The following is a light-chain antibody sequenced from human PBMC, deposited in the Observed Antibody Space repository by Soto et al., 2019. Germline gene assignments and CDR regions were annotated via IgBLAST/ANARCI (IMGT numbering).Light chain of an antibody. CDR1: QSVSSY. CDR2: DAS. CDR3: QQXSNWQIT. V-gene: IGKV3-11*01. Sequence: EIVLTQSPATLSLSPGERATLSCRASQSVSSYLAWYQQKPGQAPRLLIYDASNRATGIPARFSGSGSGTDFTLTISSLEPEDFAVYYCQQXSNWQITLGGGTKVDIK. J-gene: IGKJ4*01.